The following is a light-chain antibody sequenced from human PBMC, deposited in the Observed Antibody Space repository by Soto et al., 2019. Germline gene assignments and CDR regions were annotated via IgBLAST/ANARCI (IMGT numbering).Light chain of an antibody. J-gene: IGKJ1*01. CDR2: DAS. CDR3: QQRSKGPPM. CDR1: QSVSSY. V-gene: IGKV3-11*01. Sequence: EIVLTQSPATLSLSPGERATLSCRASQSVSSYLAWYQQKPGQAPRLLIYDASSMATGIPARFSGSGSGTDVTLTISILETEDLAVYYCQQRSKGPPMFGQGTKVEIK.